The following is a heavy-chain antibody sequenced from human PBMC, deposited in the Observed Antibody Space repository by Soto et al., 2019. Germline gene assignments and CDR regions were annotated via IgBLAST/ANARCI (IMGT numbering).Heavy chain of an antibody. CDR2: MNPNSGNT. V-gene: IGHV1-8*01. CDR1: GYTFTSYD. J-gene: IGHJ6*02. CDR3: ARGGDTARDLSYYYGMDV. Sequence: QVQLVQSGAEVKKPGASVKVSCKASGYTFTSYDINWVRQATGQGLEWMGWMNPNSGNTGYAQKFQGRVTITRNTTISTGYMELSSLRSEGTAVYYCARGGDTARDLSYYYGMDVWGQGTTVTVSS. D-gene: IGHD5-18*01.